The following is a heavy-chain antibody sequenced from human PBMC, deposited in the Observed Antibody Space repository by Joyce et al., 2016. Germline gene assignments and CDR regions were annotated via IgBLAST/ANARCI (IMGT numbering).Heavy chain of an antibody. CDR3: ANRANWDYFDY. Sequence: QVQLVQSGAEVKKPGSSVKVSCKASGDTFSSFAISWVRQAPGQGLEWMEGISPIFGTANYAQKFQGRVTITADESTNTAYMELSSLRSEDTAVYYCANRANWDYFDYWGQGTLVTVSS. D-gene: IGHD7-27*01. V-gene: IGHV1-69*01. CDR1: GDTFSSFA. J-gene: IGHJ4*02. CDR2: ISPIFGTA.